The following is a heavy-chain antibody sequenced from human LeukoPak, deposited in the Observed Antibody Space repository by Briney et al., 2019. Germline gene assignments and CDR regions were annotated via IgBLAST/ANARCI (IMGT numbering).Heavy chain of an antibody. V-gene: IGHV3-53*04. Sequence: PGGSLRLSCAASGFTVSNNYMSWVRQAPGKGLEWVSVIYSGGSTYYADSVKGRFTISRHNSKNTLHLQMNSLRAEDTAVYYCARGDYDYVWGSYRYGFYGMDVWGQGTTVTVSS. CDR2: IYSGGST. D-gene: IGHD3-16*02. J-gene: IGHJ6*02. CDR1: GFTVSNNY. CDR3: ARGDYDYVWGSYRYGFYGMDV.